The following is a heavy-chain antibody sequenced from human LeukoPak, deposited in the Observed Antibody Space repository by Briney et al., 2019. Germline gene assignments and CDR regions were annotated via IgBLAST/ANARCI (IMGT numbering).Heavy chain of an antibody. Sequence: PSETLSLTCTVSGGSISSSSYYWGWIRQPPGKGLEWIGSIYYSGSTYYSPSLKSRVTISVDTSKNQFSLKLSSVTAADTAVYYCARDHSGSYFWNEVYFDYWGQGTLVTVSS. D-gene: IGHD1-26*01. CDR3: ARDHSGSYFWNEVYFDY. J-gene: IGHJ4*02. CDR2: IYYSGST. V-gene: IGHV4-39*07. CDR1: GGSISSSSYY.